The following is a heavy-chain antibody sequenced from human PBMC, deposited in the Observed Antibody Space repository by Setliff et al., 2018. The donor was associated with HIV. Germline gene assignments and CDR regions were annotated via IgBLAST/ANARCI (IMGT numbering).Heavy chain of an antibody. D-gene: IGHD6-13*01. V-gene: IGHV3-30*18. CDR1: GFSFSNYG. Sequence: PGGSLRLSCVASGFSFSNYGMHWVRQAPGKGLEWVAVMLYDGSDRYYADSVKGRFTISRDNSKKTLYLQMNSLRPEDTAVYHCAKDPFTSSRYGFDYWGQGALVTVSS. J-gene: IGHJ4*02. CDR2: MLYDGSDR. CDR3: AKDPFTSSRYGFDY.